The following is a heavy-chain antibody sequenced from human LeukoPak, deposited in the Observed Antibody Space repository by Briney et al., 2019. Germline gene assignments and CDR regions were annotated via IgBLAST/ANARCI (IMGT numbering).Heavy chain of an antibody. Sequence: LSGGSLRLSCAASGFTFSDYAMNWVRQAPGKGLEWISYVSSRNSTTHYADSVRGRFTISRDNVKNVLYLQMNSLRAEDTAVYYCAKDGGNYYDTSGNYLMRSYMDVWGKGTTVTVSS. CDR3: AKDGGNYYDTSGNYLMRSYMDV. V-gene: IGHV3-48*01. D-gene: IGHD3-22*01. CDR2: VSSRNSTT. J-gene: IGHJ6*04. CDR1: GFTFSDYA.